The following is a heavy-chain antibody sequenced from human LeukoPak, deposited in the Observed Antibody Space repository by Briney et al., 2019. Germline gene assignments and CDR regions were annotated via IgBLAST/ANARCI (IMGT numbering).Heavy chain of an antibody. V-gene: IGHV3-23*01. CDR2: ISSSDGNT. D-gene: IGHD2-2*01. Sequence: GGSLRLSCAASGFTFSNYAMSWVRQAPGKGLEWVSSISSSDGNTYYADSVKGRFTISRDNSKNTLYLQMNSLRADDTAVYYCARDTSTWYYWGQGTLVTVSS. CDR3: ARDTSTWYY. CDR1: GFTFSNYA. J-gene: IGHJ4*02.